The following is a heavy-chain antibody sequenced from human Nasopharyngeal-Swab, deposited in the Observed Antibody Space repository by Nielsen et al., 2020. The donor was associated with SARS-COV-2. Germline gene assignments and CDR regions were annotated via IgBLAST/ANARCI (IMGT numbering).Heavy chain of an antibody. CDR1: GFTFSSYA. J-gene: IGHJ6*02. Sequence: LSLTCAASGFTFSSYAMSWGRQAPGKGLEWVSAISASGSSTYYADSVKGRFTISRDNSQNTLYLQMSSLRVEDTAVYYCAKESGSYLYYYYGMDVWGQGTTVTVSS. V-gene: IGHV3-23*01. CDR3: AKESGSYLYYYYGMDV. CDR2: ISASGSST. D-gene: IGHD1-26*01.